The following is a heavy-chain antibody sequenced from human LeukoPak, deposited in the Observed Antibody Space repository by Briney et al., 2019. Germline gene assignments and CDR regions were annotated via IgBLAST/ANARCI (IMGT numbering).Heavy chain of an antibody. J-gene: IGHJ4*02. V-gene: IGHV3-7*03. Sequence: GGSLRLSCAASGFTFSSYWMSWVRQAPGKGLEWVANIKQDGSEKYYVDSVKGRFTISRDNAKNSLYLQMNSLRAEDTALYYCAKDHDSSGYYSGLSDYWGQGTLVTVSS. D-gene: IGHD3-22*01. CDR3: AKDHDSSGYYSGLSDY. CDR1: GFTFSSYW. CDR2: IKQDGSEK.